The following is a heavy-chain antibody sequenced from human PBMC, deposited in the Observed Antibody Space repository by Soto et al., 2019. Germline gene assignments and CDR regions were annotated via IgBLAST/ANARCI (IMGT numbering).Heavy chain of an antibody. CDR3: ARMPKTTDTILSYYGDMDF. CDR1: GYTFTSYG. CDR2: ISAYNGNT. V-gene: IGHV1-18*01. D-gene: IGHD3-10*01. J-gene: IGHJ6*02. Sequence: ASVKVSCKASGYTFTSYGISWVRQAPGQGLEWMGWISAYNGNTNYAQKLQGRVTMTTDTSTSTAYMELRSLRSEDTAVYYCARMPKTTDTILSYYGDMDFWGQGTTVTVSS.